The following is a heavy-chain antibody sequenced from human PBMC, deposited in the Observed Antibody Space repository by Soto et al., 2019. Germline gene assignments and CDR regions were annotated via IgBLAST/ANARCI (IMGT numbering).Heavy chain of an antibody. CDR3: AKVVGFCSGGSCTDWFDP. Sequence: EVQLLESGGGLVQPGGSLRLSCAASGFTFSSYAMSWVRQAPGMGLEWVSAISGSGGSTYYADSVKGRFTISRGNSKNTLYLQMHSLRAEDTAVYYCAKVVGFCSGGSCTDWFDPWGQGTLVTVSS. CDR1: GFTFSSYA. J-gene: IGHJ5*02. D-gene: IGHD2-15*01. V-gene: IGHV3-23*01. CDR2: ISGSGGST.